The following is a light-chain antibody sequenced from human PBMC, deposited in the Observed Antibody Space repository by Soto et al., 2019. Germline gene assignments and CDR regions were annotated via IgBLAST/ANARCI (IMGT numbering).Light chain of an antibody. CDR2: QTT. V-gene: IGLV1-51*02. CDR1: SSNVGNNY. J-gene: IGLJ3*02. Sequence: QSALTQPPSVSAAPGQRVTMSCSGSSSNVGNNYVSWYQQLPGTAPKLLIFQTTERPSGIPDRFSGSKSGTAATLGITELQTGDEADYYCGTWDSSLSLWAFGGGTKLTVL. CDR3: GTWDSSLSLWA.